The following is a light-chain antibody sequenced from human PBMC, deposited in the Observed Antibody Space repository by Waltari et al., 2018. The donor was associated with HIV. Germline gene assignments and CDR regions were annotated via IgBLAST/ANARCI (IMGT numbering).Light chain of an antibody. CDR1: DSNVGSNF. CDR2: DNH. Sequence: SLLTQPTSVSAAPGQRVTNSCSGSDSNVGSNFVSWYQHIPGTGPKLLLYDNHQRHAGVPERFSASKTGTSASLDITGLQTADEADYYCVTWDSNVQILLFGGGTKVTVL. V-gene: IGLV1-51*01. CDR3: VTWDSNVQILL. J-gene: IGLJ2*01.